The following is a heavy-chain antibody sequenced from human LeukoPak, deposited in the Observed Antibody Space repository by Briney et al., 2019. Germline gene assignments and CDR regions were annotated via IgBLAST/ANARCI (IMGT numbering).Heavy chain of an antibody. D-gene: IGHD5-18*01. CDR2: IIPIFGTA. J-gene: IGHJ4*02. V-gene: IGHV1-69*13. CDR3: ARGSSYGFSMGY. CDR1: GGTFSSYA. Sequence: ASVKVSCKASGGTFSSYAISWVRQAPGQGLEWMGGIIPIFGTANYAQKFQGRVTITADESTSTAYMGLRSLRSDDTAVYYCARGSSYGFSMGYWGQGTLVTVSS.